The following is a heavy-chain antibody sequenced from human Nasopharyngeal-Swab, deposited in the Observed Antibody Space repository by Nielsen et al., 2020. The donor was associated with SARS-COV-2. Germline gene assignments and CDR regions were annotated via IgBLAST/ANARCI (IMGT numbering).Heavy chain of an antibody. D-gene: IGHD3-9*01. CDR3: AQGFDWKVHY. CDR2: IRWDDDT. V-gene: IGHV2-5*02. J-gene: IGHJ4*02. Sequence: WIRQPPGKALEWLALIRWDDDTHYSPSLKSRLTVTKDTSKNQVFLTKTNVDPVDTAAYFCAQGFDWKVHYWGQGTLVTVSS.